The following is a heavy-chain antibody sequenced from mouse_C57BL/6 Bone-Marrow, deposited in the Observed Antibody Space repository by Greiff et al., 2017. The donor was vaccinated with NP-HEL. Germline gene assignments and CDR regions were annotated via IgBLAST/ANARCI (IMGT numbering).Heavy chain of an antibody. J-gene: IGHJ4*01. Sequence: QVQLQQPGAELVMPGASVKLSCKASGYTFTSYWMHWVKQRPGQGLEWIGEIDPSDSYTNYNQKFKGKSTLTVDKSSSTAYMQLSSLTSEDSAVYYCARDYYDGYSYAMDYWGQGTSVTVSS. CDR1: GYTFTSYW. CDR2: IDPSDSYT. CDR3: ARDYYDGYSYAMDY. D-gene: IGHD2-3*01. V-gene: IGHV1-69*01.